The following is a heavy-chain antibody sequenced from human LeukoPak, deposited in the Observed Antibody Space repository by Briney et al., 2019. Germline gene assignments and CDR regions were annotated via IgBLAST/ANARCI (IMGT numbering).Heavy chain of an antibody. CDR1: GGSISSSRYY. V-gene: IGHV4-39*01. CDR3: ASKALALWFGKLLSPDYYMDV. D-gene: IGHD3-10*01. J-gene: IGHJ6*03. CDR2: IYYTGST. Sequence: SETLSLTCTVSGGSISSSRYYWGCLRQPPGTGREWLGSIYYTGSTYYNPSLKSRVTISVDTSKNQFSLKLSSVTAADTAVYFCASKALALWFGKLLSPDYYMDVWGKGTTVTISS.